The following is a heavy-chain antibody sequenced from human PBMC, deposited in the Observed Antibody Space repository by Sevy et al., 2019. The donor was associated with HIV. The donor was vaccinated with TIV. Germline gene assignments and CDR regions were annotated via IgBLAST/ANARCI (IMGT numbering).Heavy chain of an antibody. CDR2: ISHDGKNK. CDR1: GFTFSSFG. CDR3: ATQGGYCSNGVCYRDFDY. J-gene: IGHJ4*02. V-gene: IGHV3-30*03. Sequence: GGSLRLSCAASGFTFSSFGMHWVRQAPGKGLEWVAIISHDGKNKIYADSVKGRFTISRDNSKNSLYPQMDRLRAEDTLVYYCATQGGYCSNGVCYRDFDYWGQGTLVTVSS. D-gene: IGHD2-8*01.